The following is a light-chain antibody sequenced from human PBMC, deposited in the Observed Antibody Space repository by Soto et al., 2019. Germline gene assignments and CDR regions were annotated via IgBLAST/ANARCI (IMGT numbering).Light chain of an antibody. Sequence: QSALTQPPSASGSPGQSVTISCTGTSSDVGSYNYVSWYQQNPGKAPKLIIYEVSKRPPGVPDRFSGSKSGNTASLSVSGLQAEDDGDYYCSSYTSSSTVVFGGGTKLTVL. CDR1: SSDVGSYNY. CDR2: EVS. J-gene: IGLJ2*01. CDR3: SSYTSSSTVV. V-gene: IGLV2-8*01.